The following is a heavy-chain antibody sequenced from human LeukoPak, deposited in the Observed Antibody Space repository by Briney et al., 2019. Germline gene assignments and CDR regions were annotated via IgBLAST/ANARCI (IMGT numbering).Heavy chain of an antibody. J-gene: IGHJ5*02. Sequence: GGSLRLSCAASGFTVSSNYMSWVRQAPGKGLEWVSVIYSGGSTYYADSVKGRFTISRDNAKNTLYLQMNSLRAEDTAVYYCARARGLGYGDYVRWFDPWGQGTLVTVSS. CDR2: IYSGGST. V-gene: IGHV3-53*01. CDR1: GFTVSSNY. CDR3: ARARGLGYGDYVRWFDP. D-gene: IGHD4-17*01.